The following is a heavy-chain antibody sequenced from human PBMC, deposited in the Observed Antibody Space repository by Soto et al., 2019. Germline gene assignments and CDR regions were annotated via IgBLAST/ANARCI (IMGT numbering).Heavy chain of an antibody. CDR3: ASNHRWLLPRGVGRFDY. V-gene: IGHV1-69*12. CDR2: IIPIFGTA. J-gene: IGHJ4*02. Sequence: QVQLVQSGAEVKKPGSSVKVSCKASGGTFSSYAISWVRQAPGQGLEWMGGIIPIFGTANYAQKFQGRVTITADESTTTAYMELSSLRSEDTAVYCSASNHRWLLPRGVGRFDYWGQGTLVTVSS. D-gene: IGHD3-22*01. CDR1: GGTFSSYA.